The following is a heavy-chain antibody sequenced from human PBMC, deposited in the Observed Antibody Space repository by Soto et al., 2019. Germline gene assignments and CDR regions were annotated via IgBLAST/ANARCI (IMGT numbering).Heavy chain of an antibody. V-gene: IGHV1-18*01. D-gene: IGHD1-26*01. Sequence: QVQLVQSGAEVKKPGASVKVSCMASGYTFTRYYINWVRQAPGQGLEWMGWVSAYNGNTHYEQKLQGRVPSTTDTPTSTAYRERRSLKSDATAVYFCARGGQWDFLSDYWGQGTLVTV. CDR2: VSAYNGNT. J-gene: IGHJ4*02. CDR3: ARGGQWDFLSDY. CDR1: GYTFTRYY.